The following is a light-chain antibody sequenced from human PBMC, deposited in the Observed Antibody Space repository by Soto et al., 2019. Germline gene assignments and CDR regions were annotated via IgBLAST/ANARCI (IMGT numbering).Light chain of an antibody. Sequence: SYELTQPPSVSVAPGQTARITCGGNNVASYTVHWYQQKAGQAPVLVVYDDGDRPSGIPERFSGSNSGNTATLTIIRVEAGDEADYSCQLWDSSSAHVLFGGGTKLTVL. CDR1: NVASYT. J-gene: IGLJ2*01. CDR2: DDG. V-gene: IGLV3-21*02. CDR3: QLWDSSSAHVL.